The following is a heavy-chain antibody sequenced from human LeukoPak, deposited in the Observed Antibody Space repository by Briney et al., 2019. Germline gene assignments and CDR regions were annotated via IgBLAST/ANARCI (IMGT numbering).Heavy chain of an antibody. Sequence: ASVTVSCTASGYIFTNYYMHWVRQAPGLGFEWMGWINPKSGGTSYPQKFQGRLTMTRDTSISTAYMELSRLRSDDTAVYYCVPSANYYYFDYWGQGTLVTVSS. J-gene: IGHJ4*02. CDR1: GYIFTNYY. V-gene: IGHV1-2*02. CDR2: INPKSGGT. CDR3: VPSANYYYFDY. D-gene: IGHD4/OR15-4a*01.